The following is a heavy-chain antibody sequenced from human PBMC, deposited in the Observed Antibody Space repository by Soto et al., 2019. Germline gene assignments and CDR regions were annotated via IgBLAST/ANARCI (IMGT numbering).Heavy chain of an antibody. Sequence: EVQLLESEGGLVQPGGSLRLSCAASGFTFSSYAMSWVRQAPGKGLEWVSAISGSGGSTYYADSVKGRFTISRDNSKNTLYLQMNSLRAEDTAVYYCAKPMFRSTQGAGGDYWGQGTLVTVSS. V-gene: IGHV3-23*01. CDR1: GFTFSSYA. CDR3: AKPMFRSTQGAGGDY. D-gene: IGHD1-26*01. CDR2: ISGSGGST. J-gene: IGHJ4*02.